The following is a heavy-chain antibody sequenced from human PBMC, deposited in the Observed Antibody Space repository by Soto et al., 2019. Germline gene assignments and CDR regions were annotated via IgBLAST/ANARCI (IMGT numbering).Heavy chain of an antibody. D-gene: IGHD2-2*01. Sequence: QVQLVQSGAEVKKPGASVNVSCKASGYTFTSHYMHWVRQAPGQGLEWRGIINPSGGSTLYAQKFQGRVTMTRDTSTSTVYMELSSLKSGDTAVYYCARDLQVVSAALAYFDCWGEGTLVTVSS. CDR2: INPSGGST. V-gene: IGHV1-46*01. J-gene: IGHJ4*02. CDR3: ARDLQVVSAALAYFDC. CDR1: GYTFTSHY.